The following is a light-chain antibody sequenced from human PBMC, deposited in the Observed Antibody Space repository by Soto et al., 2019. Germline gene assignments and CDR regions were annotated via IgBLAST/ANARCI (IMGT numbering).Light chain of an antibody. CDR3: QQFSSYPRT. Sequence: AIQLTQSPSSLSASVGDTVTITCRASQGIISTLAWYQQRPGKAPNFLIHHSPTLQSGVPLRFSGSGSGTDFTLTISSLQPEDFATYYCQQFSSYPRTFGQGTKLEIK. J-gene: IGKJ2*01. CDR2: HSP. CDR1: QGIIST. V-gene: IGKV1-13*02.